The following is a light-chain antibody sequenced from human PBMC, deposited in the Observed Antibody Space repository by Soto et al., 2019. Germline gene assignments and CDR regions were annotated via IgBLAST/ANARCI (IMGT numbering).Light chain of an antibody. CDR2: RNN. Sequence: QSVLTQPPSASGTPGQRVTISCSGSSSNIGSNTVNWYQQLPGTAPKLLIYRNNQRPSGVPDRFSGSKSGTSASLAISGLPSEDEADYYCSAWDNSLTGPVFGGGTKLTVL. CDR3: SAWDNSLTGPV. J-gene: IGLJ3*02. CDR1: SSNIGSNT. V-gene: IGLV1-44*01.